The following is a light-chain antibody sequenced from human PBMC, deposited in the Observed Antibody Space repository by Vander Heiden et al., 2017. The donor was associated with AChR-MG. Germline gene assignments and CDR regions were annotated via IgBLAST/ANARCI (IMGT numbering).Light chain of an antibody. J-gene: IGKJ3*01. CDR2: LGS. CDR1: QSPLHSKGYNY. V-gene: IGKV2-28*01. CDR3: MQALQTPPFT. Sequence: IVMTQSPLSLPVTPGEPASISCRSSQSPLHSKGYNYLDWYLQKPGQTPQLLIYLGSNRASGVPDRFSGSGSGTDFTLKISRVEAEDVWVYYCMQALQTPPFTFGPGTKVDIK.